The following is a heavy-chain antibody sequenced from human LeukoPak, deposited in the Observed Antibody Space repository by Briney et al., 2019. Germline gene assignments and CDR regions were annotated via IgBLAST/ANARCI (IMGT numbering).Heavy chain of an antibody. V-gene: IGHV4-34*01. D-gene: IGHD6-13*01. J-gene: IGHJ6*02. CDR3: ARGQSIAAATGYYGMDV. CDR1: GGSFSGYY. Sequence: SETLSLTCAVYGGSFSGYYWSWIRQPPGKGLEWIGEINHSGSTNYNPSLKTRVTISVDTSKNQFSLKLSSVTAADTAVYYCARGQSIAAATGYYGMDVWGQGTTVTVSS. CDR2: INHSGST.